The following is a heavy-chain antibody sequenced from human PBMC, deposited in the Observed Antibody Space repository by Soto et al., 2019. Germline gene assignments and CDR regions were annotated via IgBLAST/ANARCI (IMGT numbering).Heavy chain of an antibody. D-gene: IGHD3-10*01. V-gene: IGHV3-23*01. J-gene: IGHJ6*02. CDR2: ISGSGGST. CDR3: AKGNMVRGVTIIDYYYYGMDV. CDR1: GFTFSSYA. Sequence: PGGSLRLSCAASGFTFSSYAMSWVRQAPGKGLEWVSAISGSGGSTYYADSVKGRFTISRDKSKNTLYLQMNSLRAEDTAVYYCAKGNMVRGVTIIDYYYYGMDVWGQGTTVTVSS.